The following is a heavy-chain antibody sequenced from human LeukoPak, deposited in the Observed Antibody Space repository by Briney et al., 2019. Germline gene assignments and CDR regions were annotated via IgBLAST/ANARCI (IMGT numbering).Heavy chain of an antibody. J-gene: IGHJ2*01. CDR1: GYTFTGSY. Sequence: ASVRVSCKASGYTFTGSYMHWVRQAPGQGLEWMGWINPNNGGTKSAQKFQGRVTMTRDTSISTAYMEMTRLRSDDAAVYYCATSLNVTLIKCFDLWGRGTLATVSS. V-gene: IGHV1-2*02. D-gene: IGHD2-21*02. CDR3: ATSLNVTLIKCFDL. CDR2: INPNNGGT.